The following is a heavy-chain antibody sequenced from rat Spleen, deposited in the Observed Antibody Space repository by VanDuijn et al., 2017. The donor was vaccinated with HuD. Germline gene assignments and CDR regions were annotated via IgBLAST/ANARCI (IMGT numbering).Heavy chain of an antibody. CDR3: TRGYVMDA. Sequence: EVQLVESDGGLVQPGRSLKLSCAASGFTFSDYYMAWVRQAPTKGLEWVATIIFDGSRTYYRDSVKGRFTISSDNAKTTLYLQMDSLRSEDTATYYCTRGYVMDAWGQGASVTVSS. CDR2: IIFDGSRT. V-gene: IGHV5-29*01. J-gene: IGHJ4*01. CDR1: GFTFSDYY.